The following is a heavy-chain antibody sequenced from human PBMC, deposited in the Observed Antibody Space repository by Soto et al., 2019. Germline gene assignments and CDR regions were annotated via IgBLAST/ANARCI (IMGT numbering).Heavy chain of an antibody. CDR1: GYSFTSFW. CDR2: VSPDDSDI. V-gene: IGHV5-51*01. D-gene: IGHD4-4*01. Sequence: PGESLKISCNGSGYSFTSFWIAWVRQMPGKGLEWMGIVSPDDSDIRYSPSFQGQVTISADKSISNAYLQWNSLQAPDTAIYYCASTREYSRRYFDYWGQGTLVTVYS. J-gene: IGHJ4*02. CDR3: ASTREYSRRYFDY.